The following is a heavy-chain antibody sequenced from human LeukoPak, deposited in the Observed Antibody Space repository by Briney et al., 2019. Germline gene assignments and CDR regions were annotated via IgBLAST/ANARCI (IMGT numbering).Heavy chain of an antibody. J-gene: IGHJ6*02. CDR1: GVAVSSDY. CDR3: ARDRFNGMDV. D-gene: IGHD3-3*01. Sequence: EGSLRLSCVASGVAVSSDYITWVRQAPGRGLEWVSIIYSDDTTYYADSVRGRFTISRDISKNTVTLQMNRLRAEDTAVYYCARDRFNGMDVWGQGTTVTVSS. CDR2: IYSDDTT. V-gene: IGHV3-66*01.